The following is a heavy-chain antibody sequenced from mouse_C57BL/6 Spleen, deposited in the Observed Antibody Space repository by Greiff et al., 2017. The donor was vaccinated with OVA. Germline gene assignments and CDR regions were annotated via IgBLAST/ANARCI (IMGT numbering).Heavy chain of an antibody. CDR1: GYAFSSSW. CDR3: ARRGKLQLTGLY. V-gene: IGHV1-82*01. Sequence: QVQLQQSGPELVKPGASVKISCKASGYAFSSSWMNWVKQRPGKGLEWIGRIYPGDGDTNYNGKFKGKATLTADKSSSTAYMQLSSLTTEDSAIYYCARRGKLQLTGLYWGQGTTLTVSS. CDR2: IYPGDGDT. J-gene: IGHJ2*01. D-gene: IGHD4-1*01.